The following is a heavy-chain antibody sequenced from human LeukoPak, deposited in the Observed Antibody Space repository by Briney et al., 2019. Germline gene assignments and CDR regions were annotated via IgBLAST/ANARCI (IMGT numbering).Heavy chain of an antibody. D-gene: IGHD6-19*01. CDR2: INSDGSST. CDR1: GFTFSIYW. CDR3: ASLYSSGWYRQHQGTNWFDP. J-gene: IGHJ5*02. V-gene: IGHV3-74*01. Sequence: GGSLRLSCAASGFTFSIYWMHWVRQAPGKGLVWVSRINSDGSSTSYVDSVKGRFTISRDNAKNMPYLQMNSLRAEDTAVYYCASLYSSGWYRQHQGTNWFDPWGQGTLVTVSS.